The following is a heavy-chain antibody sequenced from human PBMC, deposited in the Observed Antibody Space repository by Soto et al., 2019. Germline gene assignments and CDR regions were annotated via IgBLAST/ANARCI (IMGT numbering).Heavy chain of an antibody. CDR1: GGSLSSYY. CDR3: AREGYNFGPFDY. D-gene: IGHD5-18*01. J-gene: IGHJ4*02. V-gene: IGHV4-59*01. Sequence: SETLSLTCTVSGGSLSSYYWSWIRRPPGMGLEWIASISYSGTSNYNSSLKSRVTISIDTSKNQFSLKLNSVTAADTAVYYCAREGYNFGPFDYWGQGALVTVS. CDR2: ISYSGTS.